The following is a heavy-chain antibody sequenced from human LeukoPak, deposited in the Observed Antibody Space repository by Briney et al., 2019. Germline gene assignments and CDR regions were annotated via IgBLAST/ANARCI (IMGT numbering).Heavy chain of an antibody. Sequence: PGGSLRLSCTASGFIFSNYWMTWVRQAPGKGLEWVAQINQDGSKEYYIDSVKALFSISRDNARNSLSLQMNSLRAEDTAVYYCVRDGGVSGYDLLDYWGQGTLVTVSS. D-gene: IGHD5-12*01. CDR3: VRDGGVSGYDLLDY. J-gene: IGHJ4*02. CDR1: GFIFSNYW. CDR2: INQDGSKE. V-gene: IGHV3-7*01.